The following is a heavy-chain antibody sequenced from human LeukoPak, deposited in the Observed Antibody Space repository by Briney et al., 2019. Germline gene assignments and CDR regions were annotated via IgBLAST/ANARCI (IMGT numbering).Heavy chain of an antibody. Sequence: GGSLRLSCAASGFTFSSYAMSWVRQAPGKGLEWVSAISGSGGSTYYADSVKGRFTISRDNSKDTLYLQMNSLRAEDTAVYYCAKVGNDYDKVEVLGYFDYWGQGTLVTVSS. V-gene: IGHV3-23*01. CDR3: AKVGNDYDKVEVLGYFDY. CDR2: ISGSGGST. D-gene: IGHD3-22*01. CDR1: GFTFSSYA. J-gene: IGHJ4*02.